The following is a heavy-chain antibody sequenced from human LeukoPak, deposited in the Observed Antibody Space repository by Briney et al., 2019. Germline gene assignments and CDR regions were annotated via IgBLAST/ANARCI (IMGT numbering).Heavy chain of an antibody. V-gene: IGHV4-4*02. J-gene: IGHJ4*02. Sequence: SETLSLTCAVSGGSISSSNWWSWVRQPPGKGLEWIGEIYHSGSTNYNPSLKSRVTISVDRSKNQFSLKLSSVTAADTAVYYCARYDYYDSSGYYWSQGTLVTVSS. D-gene: IGHD3-22*01. CDR3: ARYDYYDSSGYY. CDR2: IYHSGST. CDR1: GGSISSSNW.